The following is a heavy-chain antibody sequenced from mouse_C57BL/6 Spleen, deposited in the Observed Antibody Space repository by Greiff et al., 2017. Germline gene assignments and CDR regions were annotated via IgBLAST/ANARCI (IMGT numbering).Heavy chain of an antibody. J-gene: IGHJ1*03. CDR1: GYAFSSSW. V-gene: IGHV1-82*01. CDR2: IYPGDGDT. CDR3: AGSGPAGYFDV. Sequence: VQLQQSGPELVKPGASVKISCKASGYAFSSSWMNWVKQRPGKGLEWIGRIYPGDGDTNYNGKFKGKATLTADKSSSTAYMQLSSLTSEDSAVYFCAGSGPAGYFDVWGTGTTVTVSS. D-gene: IGHD1-1*01.